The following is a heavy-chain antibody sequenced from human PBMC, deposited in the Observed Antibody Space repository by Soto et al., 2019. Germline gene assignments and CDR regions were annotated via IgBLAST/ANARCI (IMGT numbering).Heavy chain of an antibody. Sequence: GASVKVSCKASGYTFTSYGISWVRQAPGQGLEWMGWISAYNGNTNYAQKLQGRVTMTTDTFTSTAYMELRSLRSDDTAVYYCARDQGTAMVPYYYYGMDVWGQGTTVTVSS. CDR2: ISAYNGNT. CDR1: GYTFTSYG. J-gene: IGHJ6*02. CDR3: ARDQGTAMVPYYYYGMDV. V-gene: IGHV1-18*04. D-gene: IGHD5-18*01.